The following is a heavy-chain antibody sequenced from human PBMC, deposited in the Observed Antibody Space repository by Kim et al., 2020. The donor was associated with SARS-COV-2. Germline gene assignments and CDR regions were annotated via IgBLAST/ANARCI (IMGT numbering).Heavy chain of an antibody. CDR3: SRHENNAMDV. CDR2: IYPGDSDT. J-gene: IGHJ6*02. V-gene: IGHV5-51*01. Sequence: GESLRISCKGSGYSFITKWIGWVRQMPGKGLEWMGLIYPGDSDTRYTPSFQGQVTIPADKSISTAYLQWSNLKTSDTAMYYCSRHENNAMDVWGQGTTVT. CDR1: GYSFITKW.